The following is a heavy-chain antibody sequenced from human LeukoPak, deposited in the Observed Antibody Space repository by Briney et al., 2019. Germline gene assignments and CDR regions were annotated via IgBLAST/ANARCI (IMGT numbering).Heavy chain of an antibody. D-gene: IGHD2-2*02. CDR3: ARGDIVVLPAGIPHNWFDP. Sequence: ASVKVSCKASGYSFTGYYIHWVRQAPGQGLEWMGWINPNSGGTTYAQKFQGRVTMTRDTSISTTYMELSRLRSDDTAVYYCARGDIVVLPAGIPHNWFDPWGQGTLATVSS. V-gene: IGHV1-2*02. CDR2: INPNSGGT. CDR1: GYSFTGYY. J-gene: IGHJ5*02.